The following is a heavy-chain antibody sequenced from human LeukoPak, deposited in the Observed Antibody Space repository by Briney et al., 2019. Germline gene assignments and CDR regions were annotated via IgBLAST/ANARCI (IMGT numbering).Heavy chain of an antibody. CDR2: ISSSSSYI. V-gene: IGHV3-21*01. Sequence: GGSLRLSCAASGFTFSSYSMNWVRQAPGKGLEWVSSISSSSSYIYYADSVKGRFTISRDNSKNTLYLQMGSLRAEDMAVYYCARRGWELTFDYWGQGTLVTVSS. CDR3: ARRGWELTFDY. CDR1: GFTFSSYS. J-gene: IGHJ4*02. D-gene: IGHD1-26*01.